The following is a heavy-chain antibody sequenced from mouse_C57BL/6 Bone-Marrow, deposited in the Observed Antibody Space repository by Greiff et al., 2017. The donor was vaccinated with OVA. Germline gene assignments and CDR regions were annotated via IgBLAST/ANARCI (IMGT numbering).Heavy chain of an antibody. CDR3: TRDLLRYWYFDV. D-gene: IGHD1-1*01. CDR1: GYTFTDYE. J-gene: IGHJ1*03. V-gene: IGHV1-15*01. Sequence: QVQLKQSGAELVRPGASVTLSCKASGYTFTDYEMHWVKQTPVHGLEWIGAIDPETGGTAYNQKFKGKAILTADKSSSTAYMELRSLTSEDSAVYYGTRDLLRYWYFDVWGTGTTVTVSS. CDR2: IDPETGGT.